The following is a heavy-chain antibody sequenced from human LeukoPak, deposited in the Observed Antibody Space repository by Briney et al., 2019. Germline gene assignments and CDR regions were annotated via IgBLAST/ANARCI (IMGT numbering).Heavy chain of an antibody. CDR2: IRSKANSYAT. Sequence: GGSLRLSCAASGFTFSGSAMHWVRQASGKGLEWVGRIRSKANSYATAYAASVKGRFTLSRDDSKNTAYLQMDSLKTEDTAVYYCTSRRDSSGYSHPFDYWGQGTLVTVSS. V-gene: IGHV3-73*01. CDR3: TSRRDSSGYSHPFDY. D-gene: IGHD3-22*01. CDR1: GFTFSGSA. J-gene: IGHJ4*02.